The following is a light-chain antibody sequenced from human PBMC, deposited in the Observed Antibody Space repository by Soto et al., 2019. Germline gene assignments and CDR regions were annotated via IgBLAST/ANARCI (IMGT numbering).Light chain of an antibody. CDR2: QVS. V-gene: IGKV2-30*01. CDR1: QGLVYSDGNTF. Sequence: DVVMTQSPLSLSVTLGQPASISCRSSQGLVYSDGNTFLNWFHQRPGQSPRRLIYQVSNRDSGVPDRFSGSGSGTDYTLTISRVEAEDVGIDYCVQGTHWPLTFGQGTKVEIK. CDR3: VQGTHWPLT. J-gene: IGKJ1*01.